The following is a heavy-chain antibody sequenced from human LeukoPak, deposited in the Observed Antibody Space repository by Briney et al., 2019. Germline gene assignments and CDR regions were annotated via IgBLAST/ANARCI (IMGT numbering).Heavy chain of an antibody. CDR2: IIPIFGTA. CDR3: ARVVVVAANYYFDY. CDR1: GGTFSSYA. V-gene: IGHV1-69*05. D-gene: IGHD2-15*01. Sequence: TVKVSCKASGGTFSSYAISWVRQAPGQGLEWMGGIIPIFGTANYAQKFQGRVTITTDESTSTAYMELSSLRSEDTAVYYCARVVVVAANYYFDYWGQGTLVTVSS. J-gene: IGHJ4*02.